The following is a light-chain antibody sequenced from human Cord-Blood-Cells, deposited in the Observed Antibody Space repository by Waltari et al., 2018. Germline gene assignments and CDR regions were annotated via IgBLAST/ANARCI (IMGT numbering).Light chain of an antibody. CDR2: DVC. CDR3: CSYAGSYNDV. Sequence: QSALTQPRSVSGSPGQSVTISCTGTSSDVGGYNYVSWYQQHPGKAPKLMIYDVCKRPSGVPGRFSGSKAGNTASLTISGLQAEDEADYSCCSYAGSYNDVFGTGTKVTVL. V-gene: IGLV2-11*01. CDR1: SSDVGGYNY. J-gene: IGLJ1*01.